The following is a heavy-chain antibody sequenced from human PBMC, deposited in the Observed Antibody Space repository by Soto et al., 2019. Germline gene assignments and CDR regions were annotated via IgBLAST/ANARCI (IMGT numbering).Heavy chain of an antibody. Sequence: GGSLRLSCAASGFTFSNAWMSWVRQAPGKGLEWVGRIKSKTDGGTTDYAAPVKGRFTISRDDSKNTLYLQMNSLKTEDTAVYYCTTDLTIFGVVTPYWFDPWGQGTLVTVSS. CDR3: TTDLTIFGVVTPYWFDP. J-gene: IGHJ5*02. D-gene: IGHD3-3*01. CDR2: IKSKTDGGTT. CDR1: GFTFSNAW. V-gene: IGHV3-15*01.